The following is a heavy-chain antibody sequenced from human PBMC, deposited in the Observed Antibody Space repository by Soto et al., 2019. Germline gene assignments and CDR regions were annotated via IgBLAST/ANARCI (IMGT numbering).Heavy chain of an antibody. CDR1: GFTFSSYA. J-gene: IGHJ4*02. CDR2: ISGSGGST. V-gene: IGHV3-23*01. Sequence: EVQLLESGGGLVQPGGSPRLSCAASGFTFSSYAMSWVRQAPGKGPEWVSAISGSGGSTYYADSVKGRFTISRDNSKNTLYLQMNSLRAEDTAVYYCAKKPHYYDSSGYSTGYFDYWGQGTLVTVSS. D-gene: IGHD3-22*01. CDR3: AKKPHYYDSSGYSTGYFDY.